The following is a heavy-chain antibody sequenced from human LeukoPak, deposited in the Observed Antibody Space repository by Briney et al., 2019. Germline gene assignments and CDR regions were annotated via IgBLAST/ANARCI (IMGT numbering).Heavy chain of an antibody. CDR2: NSAYNGNT. J-gene: IGHJ4*02. V-gene: IGHV1-18*01. Sequence: ASVKVSCKASGYTFTSYGISWVRQAPGQGLEWMGWNSAYNGNTNYAQKLQGRVTMTTDTSTSTAYMELRSLRSDDTAVYYCARAPIVGATSDFDLDYWGQGTLVTVSS. CDR1: GYTFTSYG. D-gene: IGHD1-26*01. CDR3: ARAPIVGATSDFDLDY.